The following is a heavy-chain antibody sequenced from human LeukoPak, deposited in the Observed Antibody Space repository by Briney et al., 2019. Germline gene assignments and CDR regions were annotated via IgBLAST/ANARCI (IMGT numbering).Heavy chain of an antibody. V-gene: IGHV4-39*01. CDR2: IYYSGST. J-gene: IGHJ3*02. D-gene: IGHD3-16*01. CDR3: ARRGMMNAFDI. Sequence: PSETLSLTRTVSGGSISSSTYYWGWIRQPPGKGLEWIGSIYYSGSTYYNPSLKSRVTISVDTSKNQFFLKLNSVTAADTTVYYCARRGMMNAFDIWGQGTMVTVSS. CDR1: GGSISSSTYY.